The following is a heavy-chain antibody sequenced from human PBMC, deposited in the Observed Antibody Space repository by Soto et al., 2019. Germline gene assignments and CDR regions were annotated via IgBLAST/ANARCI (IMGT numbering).Heavy chain of an antibody. V-gene: IGHV1-8*01. CDR2: MNPNSGNT. D-gene: IGHD3-10*01. CDR1: GYTFTSYD. J-gene: IGHJ5*02. CDR3: ARLKGLMVRGVIIPWFDP. Sequence: ASVKVSCKASGYTFTSYDINWVRQATGQGLEWMGWMNPNSGNTGYAQKFQGRVTMNRNTSISTAYMELSSLRSEDTAVYYCARLKGLMVRGVIIPWFDPWGQGTLVTVSS.